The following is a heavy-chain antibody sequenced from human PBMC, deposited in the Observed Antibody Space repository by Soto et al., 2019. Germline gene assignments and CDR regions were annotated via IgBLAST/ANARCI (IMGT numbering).Heavy chain of an antibody. CDR2: IYYSGST. CDR1: GGSISSYY. CDR3: ALWSGSFDY. J-gene: IGHJ4*02. V-gene: IGHV4-59*08. Sequence: PSETLSLTCTVSGGSISSYYWSWIRQPPGKGLEWIGYIYYSGSTNYNPSLKSRVTISVDTSKNQFSLKLISVTAADTAVYYCALWSGSFDYWGQGTLVTVSS. D-gene: IGHD3-3*01.